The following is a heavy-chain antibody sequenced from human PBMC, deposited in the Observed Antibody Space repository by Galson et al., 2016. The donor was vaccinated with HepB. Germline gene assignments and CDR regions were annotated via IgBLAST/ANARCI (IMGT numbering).Heavy chain of an antibody. D-gene: IGHD1-26*01. J-gene: IGHJ4*02. Sequence: QSGAEVKKPGESLKISCQGSGYSFSNHWIVWVRQMPGKGLEWMGIIYPGDSDPRYNPSFKGQVTISADKSIGTAYLQWSSLKASDTAMYYCARGHSGSSLPYFEYWGQGTLVTVSS. CDR1: GYSFSNHW. CDR3: ARGHSGSSLPYFEY. CDR2: IYPGDSDP. V-gene: IGHV5-51*01.